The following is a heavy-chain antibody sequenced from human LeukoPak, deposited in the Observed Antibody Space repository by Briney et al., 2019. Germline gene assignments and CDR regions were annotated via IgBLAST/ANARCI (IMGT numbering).Heavy chain of an antibody. CDR3: ATNHGVVGANNAFDI. Sequence: PETLSLTCTVSGGSISSYYWSWIRQPAGKGLEWIGRIYTSGTTHYNPSLKSRVTISIDTSTNQFSLELSSMTAADTAVYYCATNHGVVGANNAFDIWGQGTMVTVSS. J-gene: IGHJ3*02. CDR1: GGSISSYY. CDR2: IYTSGTT. V-gene: IGHV4-4*07. D-gene: IGHD1-26*01.